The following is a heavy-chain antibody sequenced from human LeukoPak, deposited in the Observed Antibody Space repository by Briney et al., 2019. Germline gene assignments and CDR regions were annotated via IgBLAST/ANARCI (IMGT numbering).Heavy chain of an antibody. CDR3: GRGGGYSGSFYDAFDV. J-gene: IGHJ3*01. CDR1: GFAFSIYS. V-gene: IGHV3-48*04. Sequence: GGSLRLSCAASGFAFSIYSMNWVRQAPGKGLEWVSYIRTSGSLISYADSVKGRFTISRDDARNSLYLQMDSLRAEDTAVYYWGRGGGYSGSFYDAFDVWGQGTMVTVSS. CDR2: IRTSGSLI. D-gene: IGHD1-26*01.